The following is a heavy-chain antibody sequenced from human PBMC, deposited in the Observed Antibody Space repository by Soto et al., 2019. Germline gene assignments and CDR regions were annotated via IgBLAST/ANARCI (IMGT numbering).Heavy chain of an antibody. CDR3: ARDDGITGAFDI. CDR1: GYTFTGYY. J-gene: IGHJ3*02. CDR2: INPNSGGT. Sequence: ASVKVSCKASGYTFTGYYMHWVRQAPGQGLEWMGWINPNSGGTNYAQKFQGRVTMTRDTSISTVYMELSRLRSDDTAVYYCARDDGITGAFDIWGQGTMVTVSS. V-gene: IGHV1-2*02. D-gene: IGHD1-20*01.